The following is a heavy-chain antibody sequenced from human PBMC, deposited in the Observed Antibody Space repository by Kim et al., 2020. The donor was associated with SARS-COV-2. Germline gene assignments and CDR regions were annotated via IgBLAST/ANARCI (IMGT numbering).Heavy chain of an antibody. CDR3: AKRGPLAVDWGYDY. CDR1: GFTFTDYD. J-gene: IGHJ4*02. D-gene: IGHD7-27*01. Sequence: GGSLRLSCAASGFTFTDYDMHWVRQAPGKGLEWVSAIGVSGGSTYYGDSVKGLFTISRDNSKNTLYLQMTSRRAEGPAVYYCAKRGPLAVDWGYDYWGQGVLVAVSS. CDR2: IGVSGGST. V-gene: IGHV3-23*01.